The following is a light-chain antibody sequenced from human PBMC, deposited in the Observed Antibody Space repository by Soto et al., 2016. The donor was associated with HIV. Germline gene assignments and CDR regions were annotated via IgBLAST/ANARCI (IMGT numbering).Light chain of an antibody. V-gene: IGKV1-8*01. Sequence: IQLTQSPSSVTASTGDRVTITCRASQGISSYLAWYQQKPGKAPKVLIYTASAWQSGVPSRFSGSGSGTDFNLTISSLQSEDFATYYCQQYYTYPLTFGGGPRWRSN. CDR1: QGISSY. J-gene: IGKJ4*01. CDR3: QQYYTYPLT. CDR2: TAS.